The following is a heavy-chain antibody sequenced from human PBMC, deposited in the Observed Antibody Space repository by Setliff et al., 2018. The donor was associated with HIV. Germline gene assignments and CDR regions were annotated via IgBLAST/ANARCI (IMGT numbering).Heavy chain of an antibody. V-gene: IGHV4-39*01. CDR1: GDSISRPGSYY. CDR3: ARLRYYDILTGYAFDY. CDR2: VSYSANI. J-gene: IGHJ4*02. D-gene: IGHD3-9*01. Sequence: SETLSLTCTVSGDSISRPGSYYWAWIRQPPGKGLEYIGSVSYSANIYYNPSLKSRVTISADTSKKQFSLKLSSVTAADTAVYYCARLRYYDILTGYAFDYWGQGTLVTVSS.